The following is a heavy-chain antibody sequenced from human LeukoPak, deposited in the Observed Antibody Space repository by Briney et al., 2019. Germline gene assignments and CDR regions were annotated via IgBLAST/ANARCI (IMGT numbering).Heavy chain of an antibody. CDR3: EKDLSAHDFWSGYYRQGYYGMDV. J-gene: IGHJ6*02. D-gene: IGHD3-3*01. V-gene: IGHV3-23*01. Sequence: PEGSLRLSCAASGFTFSSYAMSWVRQAPGKGLEWVSAISGSGGSTYYADSVKGRFTISRDNSKNTLYLQMNSLRAEDTAVYYCEKDLSAHDFWSGYYRQGYYGMDVWGQGTTVTVSS. CDR1: GFTFSSYA. CDR2: ISGSGGST.